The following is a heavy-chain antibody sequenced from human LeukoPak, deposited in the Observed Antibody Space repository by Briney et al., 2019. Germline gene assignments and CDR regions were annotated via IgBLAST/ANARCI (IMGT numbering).Heavy chain of an antibody. CDR3: ARDGIIGVGDALDI. Sequence: GASVKVSCKASGYTFTTYGINWVRQAPGQGLEWMGWINTNTGSPTYAQGFTGRFVFSLDTSVSTAYLQISSLKAEDTAVYYCARDGIIGVGDALDIWGQGTMVTVSS. D-gene: IGHD2/OR15-2a*01. CDR2: INTNTGSP. CDR1: GYTFTTYG. J-gene: IGHJ3*02. V-gene: IGHV7-4-1*02.